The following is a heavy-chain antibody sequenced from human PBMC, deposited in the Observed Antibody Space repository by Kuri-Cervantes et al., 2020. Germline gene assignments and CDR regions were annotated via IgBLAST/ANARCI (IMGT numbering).Heavy chain of an antibody. V-gene: IGHV3-7*01. Sequence: GGSLRLSCAASGFTFSSYWMSWVRQAPGKGLEWVANIKQDGSEKYYVDSVKGRFTISRDSSKNTVYLQMNNVRREDTAMYYCARSDTPRIPRADYWGQGTLVTVSS. CDR2: IKQDGSEK. CDR1: GFTFSSYW. D-gene: IGHD5-18*01. CDR3: ARSDTPRIPRADY. J-gene: IGHJ4*02.